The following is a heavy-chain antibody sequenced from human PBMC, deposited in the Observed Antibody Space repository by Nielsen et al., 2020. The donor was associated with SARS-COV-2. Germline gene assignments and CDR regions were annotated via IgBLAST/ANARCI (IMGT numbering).Heavy chain of an antibody. D-gene: IGHD3-16*01. V-gene: IGHV3-48*01. J-gene: IGHJ2*01. CDR1: GFTFSSYS. Sequence: GGSLRLSCAASGFTFSSYSMNWVRQAPGKGLEWVSYISSSSSTIYYADSVKGRFTISRGNAKNSLYLQMNSLRAEDTAVYYCARVSSHYGRGVFRYFDLWGRGTLVTVSS. CDR3: ARVSSHYGRGVFRYFDL. CDR2: ISSSSSTI.